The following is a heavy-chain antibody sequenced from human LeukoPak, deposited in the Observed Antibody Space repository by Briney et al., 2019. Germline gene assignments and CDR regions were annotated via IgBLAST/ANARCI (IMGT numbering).Heavy chain of an antibody. CDR2: IKSKTDGGTT. J-gene: IGHJ6*03. D-gene: IGHD2-15*01. CDR3: TTDQKGYCSGGSCYYYYYMDV. Sequence: PGGSLRLSCAASGFAFSNAWMSWVRQAPGKGLEWVGRIKSKTDGGTTDYAAPVKGRFTISRDDSKNTLYLQMNSLKTEDTAVYYCTTDQKGYCSGGSCYYYYYMDVWGKGTTVTVSS. V-gene: IGHV3-15*01. CDR1: GFAFSNAW.